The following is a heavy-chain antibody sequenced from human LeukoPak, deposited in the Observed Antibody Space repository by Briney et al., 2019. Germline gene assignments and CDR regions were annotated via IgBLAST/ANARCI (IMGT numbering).Heavy chain of an antibody. V-gene: IGHV4-30-4*08. CDR2: SYYSGST. J-gene: IGHJ3*02. CDR1: GGSISSGDYY. CDR3: ARKVDTAMVTGIGAFDI. D-gene: IGHD5-18*01. Sequence: PSETLSLTCTVSGGSISSGDYYWSWIRRPPGKGLEWIGYSYYSGSTYYNPSLKSRVTISVDTSKNQFALKLSSVTAAVTAVYYCARKVDTAMVTGIGAFDIWRQGTMVTVSS.